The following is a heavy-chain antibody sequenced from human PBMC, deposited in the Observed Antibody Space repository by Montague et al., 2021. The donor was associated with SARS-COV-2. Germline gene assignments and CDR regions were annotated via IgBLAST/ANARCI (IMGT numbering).Heavy chain of an antibody. J-gene: IGHJ4*02. D-gene: IGHD3-16*01. CDR1: GDSIRNSYYS. V-gene: IGHV4-39*01. CDR3: ETRTRYAQNDFGF. CDR2: IYNGGTT. Sequence: SETLSLTCTVSGDSIRNSYYSWGWVRQPPGKGLEWIGNIYNGGTTFYNPSLKSRVTIFVDTSKNQFSLKLSSVTAADTAVNYCETRTRYAQNDFGFWGQGTLVTVSS.